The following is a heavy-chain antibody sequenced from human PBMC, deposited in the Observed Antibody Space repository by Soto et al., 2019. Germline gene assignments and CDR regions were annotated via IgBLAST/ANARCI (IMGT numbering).Heavy chain of an antibody. J-gene: IGHJ4*02. CDR3: ARDVDTAMAETFDY. CDR2: INHSGST. D-gene: IGHD5-18*01. CDR1: GGSFSGYY. Sequence: PSETLSLTCAVYGGSFSGYYWSWIRQPPGKGLEWIGEINHSGSTNYNPSLKSRVTISVDTSKNQFSLKLSSVTAADTAVYYCARDVDTAMAETFDYWGQGTLVTVSS. V-gene: IGHV4-34*01.